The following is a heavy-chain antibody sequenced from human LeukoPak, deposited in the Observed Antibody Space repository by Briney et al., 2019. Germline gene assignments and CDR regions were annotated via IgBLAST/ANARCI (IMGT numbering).Heavy chain of an antibody. Sequence: GASVKVSCKASGYTFTVYYMHWVRQALGQGLEWMGEINPNSGGTNYAQKFQGRVTMTRDTSISTAYMELSRLRSDDTAVYYCARGLLGSIAAAGNWFDPWGQGTLVTVSS. CDR3: ARGLLGSIAAAGNWFDP. D-gene: IGHD6-13*01. V-gene: IGHV1-2*02. CDR2: INPNSGGT. J-gene: IGHJ5*02. CDR1: GYTFTVYY.